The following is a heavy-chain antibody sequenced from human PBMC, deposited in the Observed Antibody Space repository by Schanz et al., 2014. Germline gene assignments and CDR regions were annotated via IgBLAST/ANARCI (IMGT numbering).Heavy chain of an antibody. CDR1: GGSMSSYY. CDR2: IYYSGST. J-gene: IGHJ3*02. CDR3: ARQILIGAFDI. V-gene: IGHV4-59*08. Sequence: QVQLQETGPGLVKPSETLSLTCTVSGGSMSSYYWTWIRQPPGKGLEWIGYIYYSGSTNYNPSLRGRVPISVAPSKNQFPLKRSSVTAADTAVYYCARQILIGAFDIWGQGTMVTVSS. D-gene: IGHD3-9*01.